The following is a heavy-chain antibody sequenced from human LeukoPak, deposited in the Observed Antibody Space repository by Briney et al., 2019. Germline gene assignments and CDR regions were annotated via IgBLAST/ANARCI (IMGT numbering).Heavy chain of an antibody. J-gene: IGHJ3*02. CDR2: INHSGST. CDR1: GGSFSGYY. Sequence: PSETLSLTCAVYGGSFSGYYWSWIRQPPGKGLEWIGEINHSGSTNYNPSLKSRVTISVDTSKNQFSLKLSSVTAADTAVYYYAWGDYSDSSGYHLTRAFDIWGQGTMVTVSS. D-gene: IGHD3-22*01. CDR3: AWGDYSDSSGYHLTRAFDI. V-gene: IGHV4-34*01.